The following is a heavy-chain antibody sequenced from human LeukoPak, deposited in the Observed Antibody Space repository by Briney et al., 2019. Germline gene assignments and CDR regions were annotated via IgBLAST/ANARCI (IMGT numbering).Heavy chain of an antibody. V-gene: IGHV1-18*04. CDR3: ARVVYYGSGSYFDY. CDR1: GYTFTSYG. Sequence: GASVKVSCKASGYTFTSYGISWVRQAPGQGLEWMGWISAYNGNTNYAQKLQGRVTTTTDTSTSTAYMELRSLRSDDTVVYYCARVVYYGSGSYFDYWGQGTLVTVSS. D-gene: IGHD3-10*01. J-gene: IGHJ4*02. CDR2: ISAYNGNT.